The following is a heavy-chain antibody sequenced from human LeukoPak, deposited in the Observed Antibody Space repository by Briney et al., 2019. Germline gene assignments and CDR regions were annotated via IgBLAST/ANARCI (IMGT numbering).Heavy chain of an antibody. Sequence: GRSLRLSCAASGFTFSNHGMHWVRQAPGKGLEWLSVIWYDGSNKYYADSVKGRFTISRDDSKNTLYLQMNSLGAEDTAVYYCARDRAARHLDYWGQGTLVTVSS. V-gene: IGHV3-33*01. CDR3: ARDRAARHLDY. CDR2: IWYDGSNK. D-gene: IGHD6-6*01. CDR1: GFTFSNHG. J-gene: IGHJ4*02.